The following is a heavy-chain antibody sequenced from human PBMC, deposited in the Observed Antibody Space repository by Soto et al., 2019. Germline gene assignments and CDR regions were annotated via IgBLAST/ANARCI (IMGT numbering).Heavy chain of an antibody. CDR2: LSDSGGSI. Sequence: GGSLRLSCTASGFTFSRHAMTWVRQAPGKGLEWVSGLSDSGGSIYYADSVKGRFTISRDNSKNTLYLQMNSLRAEDTAVYYCARDYDFWSGYSRRGMDVWGQGTTVTVSS. D-gene: IGHD3-3*01. J-gene: IGHJ6*02. CDR3: ARDYDFWSGYSRRGMDV. V-gene: IGHV3-23*01. CDR1: GFTFSRHA.